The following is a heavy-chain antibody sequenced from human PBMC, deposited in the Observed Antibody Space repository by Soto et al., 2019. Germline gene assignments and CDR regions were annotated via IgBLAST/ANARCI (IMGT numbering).Heavy chain of an antibody. CDR1: GSTFTGYS. V-gene: IGHV1-18*04. CDR3: ARRGAARQFDY. Sequence: ASVKVSCKTYGSTFTGYSVSLLLQAPGQGPEWMGWMSASNGHTEYAQILQDRVTMTTDTSTSTAYMELRSLTSDDTAVYYCARRGAARQFDYWGQGTQVTVSS. CDR2: MSASNGHT. J-gene: IGHJ4*02. D-gene: IGHD6-6*01.